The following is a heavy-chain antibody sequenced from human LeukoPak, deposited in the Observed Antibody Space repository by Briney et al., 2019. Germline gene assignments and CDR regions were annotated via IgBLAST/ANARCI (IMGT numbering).Heavy chain of an antibody. CDR3: ARGPRVPPASQPFDY. V-gene: IGHV4-34*01. Sequence: SETLSLTCAVYGGSFSGYYWSWIRQPPGKGLEWIGEINHSGSTNYNPSLKSRVTISVDTSKNQFSLKLSSVTAADTAVYYCARGPRVPPASQPFDYWGQGTLVTVSS. D-gene: IGHD2-2*01. CDR1: GGSFSGYY. CDR2: INHSGST. J-gene: IGHJ4*02.